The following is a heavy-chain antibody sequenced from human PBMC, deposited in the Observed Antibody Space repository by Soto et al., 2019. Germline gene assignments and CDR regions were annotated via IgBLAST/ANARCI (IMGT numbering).Heavy chain of an antibody. CDR1: GFTFSSYG. CDR2: ISYDGSNK. V-gene: IGHV3-30*18. CDR3: AKDGSPGITFGGVTDV. Sequence: QVQLVESGGGVVQPGRSLRLSCAASGFTFSSYGMHWVRQAPGKGLEWVAVISYDGSNKYYADSVKGRFTISRDNSKNTLYLQMNSLRAEDTAVYYCAKDGSPGITFGGVTDVWGQGTTVTVSS. D-gene: IGHD3-16*01. J-gene: IGHJ6*02.